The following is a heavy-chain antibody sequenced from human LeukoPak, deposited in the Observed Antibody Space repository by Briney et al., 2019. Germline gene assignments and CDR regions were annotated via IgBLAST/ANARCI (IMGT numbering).Heavy chain of an antibody. Sequence: SETLSLTCTVSGGSISSYYWSWVRQPPGKGLAWIGSVSYSGSTDYNPSLKSRVTISVDTSKNQFSLKLSSVTAADTAVYYCARVGLAAAGTEVDAFDIWGQGTMVTVSP. CDR1: GGSISSYY. CDR3: ARVGLAAAGTEVDAFDI. V-gene: IGHV4-59*01. CDR2: VSYSGST. J-gene: IGHJ3*02. D-gene: IGHD6-13*01.